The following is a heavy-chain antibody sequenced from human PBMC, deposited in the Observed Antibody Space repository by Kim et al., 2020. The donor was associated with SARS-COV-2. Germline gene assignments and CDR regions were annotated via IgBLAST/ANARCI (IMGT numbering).Heavy chain of an antibody. J-gene: IGHJ3*02. CDR3: ARDFTYYYGSGSSFDI. D-gene: IGHD3-10*01. Sequence: SVKSRITINPDTSNNQFSLQLNSVTPEDTAVYYCARDFTYYYGSGSSFDIWGQGTMVTVSS. V-gene: IGHV6-1*01.